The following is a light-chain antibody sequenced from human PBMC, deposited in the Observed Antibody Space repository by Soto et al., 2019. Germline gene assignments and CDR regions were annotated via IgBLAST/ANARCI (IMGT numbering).Light chain of an antibody. CDR1: QSVSSH. J-gene: IGKJ5*01. Sequence: EIVLTQSPATLSLSPCERSTVSFRASQSVSSHLAWYQQKRGQAPRLLIYDASSRASGIPARFSGSGSGTDFTLTISSLEPEDFAVYYCQQGGNWPLTFGQGTRLEIK. CDR2: DAS. CDR3: QQGGNWPLT. V-gene: IGKV3-11*01.